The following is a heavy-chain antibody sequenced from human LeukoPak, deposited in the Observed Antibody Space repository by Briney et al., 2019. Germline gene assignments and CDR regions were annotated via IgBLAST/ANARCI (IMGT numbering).Heavy chain of an antibody. D-gene: IGHD5-18*01. V-gene: IGHV1-8*02. CDR1: GYTFTNYT. CDR3: ARVRRGYSYGSKYYYGMDV. J-gene: IGHJ6*02. CDR2: MNPNSGNT. Sequence: ASVKVSCKASGYTFTNYTLNWVRQATGQGLEWMGWMNPNSGNTGYAQKFQGRVTMTRNTSISTAYMELSSLRSEDTAVYYCARVRRGYSYGSKYYYGMDVWGQGTTVTVSS.